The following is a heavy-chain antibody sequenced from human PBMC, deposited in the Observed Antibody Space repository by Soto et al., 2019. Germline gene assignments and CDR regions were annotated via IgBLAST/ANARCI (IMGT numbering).Heavy chain of an antibody. J-gene: IGHJ4*02. CDR1: GGSISSGGYS. CDR3: ARTLPNRQLFDS. Sequence: SETLSLTCTVSGGSISSGGYSWSWIRQPPGKGLEWIGYIYHSGSTYYNPSLKSRVTISVDRSKNQFSLKLSSVTAADTAVYYCARTLPNRQLFDSWSQGTLVTVSS. V-gene: IGHV4-30-2*01. D-gene: IGHD1-1*01. CDR2: IYHSGST.